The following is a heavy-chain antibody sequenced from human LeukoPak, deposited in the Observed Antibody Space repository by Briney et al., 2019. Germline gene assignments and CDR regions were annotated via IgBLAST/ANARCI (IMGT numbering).Heavy chain of an antibody. CDR1: GFTFNNYG. J-gene: IGHJ4*02. CDR2: ISYDGSNT. Sequence: QTGRSLRLSCAASGFTFNNYGMHWVRQAPGKGLEWVAIISYDGSNTYYADSVKGRFTISRDNSKNTLYLQMNSLRAEDTAVYYCARDRGYFDWLGYWGQGTLVTVSS. CDR3: ARDRGYFDWLGY. V-gene: IGHV3-30*03. D-gene: IGHD3-9*01.